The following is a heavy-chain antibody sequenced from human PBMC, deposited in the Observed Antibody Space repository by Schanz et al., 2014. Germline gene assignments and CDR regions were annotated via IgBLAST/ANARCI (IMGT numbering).Heavy chain of an antibody. CDR3: AKYRGYYRVSGSYRELEY. J-gene: IGHJ4*02. Sequence: EAHLVESGGGLVKPGGSLTLSCAASGFGFSSYSMNWVRQAPGKGLEWVSVIGVDGTTTYYADSVKGRFTISRDNSKNTLYLQMNSLRPEDTAVYYCAKYRGYYRVSGSYRELEYWGQGTLVTVSS. CDR2: IGVDGTTT. D-gene: IGHD3-10*01. CDR1: GFGFSSYS. V-gene: IGHV3-23*04.